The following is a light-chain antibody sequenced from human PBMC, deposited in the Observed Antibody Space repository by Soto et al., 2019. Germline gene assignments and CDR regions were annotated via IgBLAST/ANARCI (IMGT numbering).Light chain of an antibody. Sequence: EIVLTQSPGTLSLSPGERATLSCRASQSVSSSYLAWYQQKPGQAPRLLIYGASGRATDIPDRFSGSVSGTDFTLTISRLEPEDFAVYYCQQYGSSPPVTFGQGTRLEIK. CDR3: QQYGSSPPVT. J-gene: IGKJ5*01. CDR1: QSVSSSY. V-gene: IGKV3-20*01. CDR2: GAS.